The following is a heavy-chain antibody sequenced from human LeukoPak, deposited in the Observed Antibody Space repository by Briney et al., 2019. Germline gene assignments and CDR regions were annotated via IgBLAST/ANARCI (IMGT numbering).Heavy chain of an antibody. J-gene: IGHJ4*02. CDR1: GGSISSYY. CDR3: ARQGGWYPFDY. CDR2: IYYSGST. V-gene: IGHV4-59*01. D-gene: IGHD6-19*01. Sequence: SETLSLTCTVSGGSISSYYWSWIRQPPGKGLEWIGYIYYSGSTNYNPSLKSRVTISVDTSKNQFSLKLSSVTAADTAVYYCARQGGWYPFDYWGQGTLVTVSS.